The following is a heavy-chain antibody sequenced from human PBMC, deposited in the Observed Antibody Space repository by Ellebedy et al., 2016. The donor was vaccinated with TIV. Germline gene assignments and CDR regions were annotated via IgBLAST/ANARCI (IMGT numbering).Heavy chain of an antibody. CDR1: GGSISSTSYY. Sequence: SETLSLTXTVSGGSISSTSYYWGWIRQPPGKGLEWIGSIYYSGSTYYNPSLKSRVTISVDTSKNQFSLKLSSVTAADTAVYYCARRPLSGYSPDYWGQGTLVTVSS. J-gene: IGHJ4*02. D-gene: IGHD5-12*01. CDR2: IYYSGST. CDR3: ARRPLSGYSPDY. V-gene: IGHV4-39*01.